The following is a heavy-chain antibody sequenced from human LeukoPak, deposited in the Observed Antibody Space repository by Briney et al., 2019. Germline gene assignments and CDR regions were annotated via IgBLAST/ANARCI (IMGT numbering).Heavy chain of an antibody. CDR1: GFTFSSYA. J-gene: IGHJ2*01. CDR2: ISYDGSNK. Sequence: GGSLRLSCAASGFTFSSYAMHWVRQAPGKGLEWVAVISYDGSNKYYADSVKGRFTISRDNAENSLYLQMNSLKAEDTAVYYCATPANDYGDRNWYFDLWGRGTLVTVSS. CDR3: ATPANDYGDRNWYFDL. V-gene: IGHV3-30-3*01. D-gene: IGHD4-17*01.